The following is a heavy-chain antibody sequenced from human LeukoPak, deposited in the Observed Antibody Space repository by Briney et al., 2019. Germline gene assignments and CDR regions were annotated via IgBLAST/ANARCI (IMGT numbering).Heavy chain of an antibody. Sequence: GGSLRPSCAASGFTFSSYEMNWVRQAPGKGLEWVSYISSSGSTRYYADSVKGRFTISRDNAKNSLYLQMNSLRAEDTAVYYCARTYWVVTGPAFDIWGQGTMVTVSS. J-gene: IGHJ3*02. CDR1: GFTFSSYE. CDR2: ISSSGSTR. D-gene: IGHD2-21*02. CDR3: ARTYWVVTGPAFDI. V-gene: IGHV3-48*03.